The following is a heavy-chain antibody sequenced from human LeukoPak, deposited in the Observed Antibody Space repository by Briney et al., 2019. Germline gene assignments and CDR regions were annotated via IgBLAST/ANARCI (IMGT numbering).Heavy chain of an antibody. CDR2: INPSGGST. V-gene: IGHV1-46*01. Sequence: ASVKVSCKASGYTFTSYYMHWVRQAPGQGLEWMGIINPSGGSTSYAQMFQGRVTMTRDTSTSTVYMELSSLRSEDTAVYYCARNIVVVPAAEIYYYYYGMDVWGQGTTVTVSS. CDR1: GYTFTSYY. CDR3: ARNIVVVPAAEIYYYYYGMDV. J-gene: IGHJ6*02. D-gene: IGHD2-2*01.